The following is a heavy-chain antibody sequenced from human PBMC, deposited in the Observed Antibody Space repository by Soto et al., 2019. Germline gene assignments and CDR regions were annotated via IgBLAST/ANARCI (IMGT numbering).Heavy chain of an antibody. CDR1: GCNISSYC. CDR3: ARDFGQLVHLDY. D-gene: IGHD6-13*01. CDR2: IYYSGST. Sequence: PSETLTLTCTVAGCNISSYCWSWIRQPPGKGLEWIGYIYYSGSTNYNPSLKSRVTISVDTSKNQFSLKLSSVPAADTAVYYCARDFGQLVHLDYWGQGTLGTVPS. J-gene: IGHJ4*02. V-gene: IGHV4-59*12.